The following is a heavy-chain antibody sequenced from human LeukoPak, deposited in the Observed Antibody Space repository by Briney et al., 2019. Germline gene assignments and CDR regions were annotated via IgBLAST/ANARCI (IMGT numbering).Heavy chain of an antibody. D-gene: IGHD4-23*01. CDR2: ISYDGSNK. J-gene: IGHJ6*02. CDR3: AKDQNYGGGEDYYGMDV. V-gene: IGHV3-30*18. CDR1: GFRFSSYG. Sequence: GGSLRLSCAASGFRFSSYGMHWVRQAPGKGLEWVAVISYDGSNKYYADSVKGRFTISRDNSKNTLYLQMNSLRAEDTAVYYCAKDQNYGGGEDYYGMDVWGQGTTVTVSS.